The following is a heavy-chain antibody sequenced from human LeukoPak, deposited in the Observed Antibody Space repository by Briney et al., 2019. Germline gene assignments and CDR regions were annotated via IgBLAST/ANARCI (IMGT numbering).Heavy chain of an antibody. V-gene: IGHV3-30*03. D-gene: IGHD1-14*01. J-gene: IGHJ4*02. CDR2: ISYDGSNK. CDR1: GFTFSSYG. Sequence: GRSLRLSCAASGFTFSSYGMHWVRQAPGKGLEWVAVISYDGSNKYYVDSVKGRFTISRDNAKNSLYLQMNSLRAEDTAVYYCARNQRRLDYWGQGTLVTVSS. CDR3: ARNQRRLDY.